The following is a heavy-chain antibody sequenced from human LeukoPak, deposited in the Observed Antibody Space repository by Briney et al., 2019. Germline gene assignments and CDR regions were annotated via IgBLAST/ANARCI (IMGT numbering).Heavy chain of an antibody. D-gene: IGHD1-26*01. CDR1: GFTFTYYD. Sequence: PGGSLRLSCAASGFTFTYYDMSWVRQVPGKGPEWLSNINSVANTVYYAYSVNGRFTISRDNDKNSLFLQIDSLRVDDTGIYYCARHSGPPNVADFDYWGRGTLVAVSS. V-gene: IGHV3-48*03. CDR2: INSVANTV. CDR3: ARHSGPPNVADFDY. J-gene: IGHJ4*02.